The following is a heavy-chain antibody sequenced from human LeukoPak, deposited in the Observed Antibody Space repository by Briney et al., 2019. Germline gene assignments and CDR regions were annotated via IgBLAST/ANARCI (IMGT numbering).Heavy chain of an antibody. J-gene: IGHJ3*02. CDR1: GGTFSSYA. D-gene: IGHD2-2*01. Sequence: ASVKVSCKASGGTFSSYAISWVRQAPGQGLEWMGRIIPILGIANYAQKFQGRVTITADKSTSTVYMELSSLRSEDTAVYYCARAGIVVVPGAPDAFDIWGQGTVVTVSS. V-gene: IGHV1-69*04. CDR3: ARAGIVVVPGAPDAFDI. CDR2: IIPILGIA.